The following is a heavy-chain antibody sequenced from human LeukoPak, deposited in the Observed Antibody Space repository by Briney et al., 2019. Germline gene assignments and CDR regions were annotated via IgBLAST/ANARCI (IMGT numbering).Heavy chain of an antibody. V-gene: IGHV4-59*01. CDR3: ARYSSGWYGFDY. J-gene: IGHJ4*02. CDR1: GGSISSYY. D-gene: IGHD6-19*01. Sequence: SETLSLTCTVSGGSISSYYWTWIRQPPGKGLEWIGYIYYSGSTKYNPSLKSRVTISVDTSKNHFSLRLNSVTAADTAVYYCARYSSGWYGFDYWGQGTLVTVSS. CDR2: IYYSGST.